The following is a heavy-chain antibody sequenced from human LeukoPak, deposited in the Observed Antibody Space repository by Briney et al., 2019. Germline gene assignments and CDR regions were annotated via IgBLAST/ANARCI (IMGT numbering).Heavy chain of an antibody. CDR2: IYHSGST. J-gene: IGHJ4*02. CDR1: GGSISSGGYY. V-gene: IGHV4-30-2*01. Sequence: SETLSLTCTVSGGSISSGGYYWSWIRQPPGKGLEWIGYIYHSGSTYYNPSLKSRVTISVDRSKNQFSLKLSSVTAADTAVYYCARAGQYCGGDCYINEDYWGQGTLVTVSS. CDR3: ARAGQYCGGDCYINEDY. D-gene: IGHD2-21*01.